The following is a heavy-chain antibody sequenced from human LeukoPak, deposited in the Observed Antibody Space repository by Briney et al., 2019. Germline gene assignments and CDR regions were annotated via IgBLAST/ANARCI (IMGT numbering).Heavy chain of an antibody. CDR3: AREVSEGFDF. Sequence: GGSLRLSCAASGFIFSEFYMSWVRQAPGKGLEWVSSFGTRSTSIYHAGSVKGRFATSRDNAKNSLYLQMNSLRAEDTALYYCAREVSEGFDFWGQGTLVTVSS. J-gene: IGHJ4*02. CDR1: GFIFSEFY. V-gene: IGHV3-21*01. CDR2: FGTRSTSI. D-gene: IGHD3-22*01.